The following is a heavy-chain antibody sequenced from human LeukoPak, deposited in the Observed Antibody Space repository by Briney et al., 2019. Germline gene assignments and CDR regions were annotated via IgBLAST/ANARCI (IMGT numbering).Heavy chain of an antibody. V-gene: IGHV5-51*01. J-gene: IGHJ4*02. CDR2: ISPGDSDT. CDR1: GYRFTNYW. D-gene: IGHD1-26*01. Sequence: GESLKISCKGSGYRFTNYWIGWVRQMPGKGLEWMGIISPGDSDTRYNPSFQGQVTISADKSISTAYLQWRSLKASDTAMYYCARLVGATPERHWGQGTLVTVSS. CDR3: ARLVGATPERH.